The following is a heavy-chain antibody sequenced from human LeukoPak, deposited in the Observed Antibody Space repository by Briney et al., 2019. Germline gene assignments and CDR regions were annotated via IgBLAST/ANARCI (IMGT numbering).Heavy chain of an antibody. V-gene: IGHV1-2*02. CDR1: GSGFTGPF. CDR2: MDPNNGDT. D-gene: IGHD1-7*01. Sequence: ASVKVSCRASGSGFTGPFIHWVRHAPGQGLEWMGWMDPNNGDTNYGQKFQDRVTMTRDTSISAAYMELRSLRLDDTAIYYCARPNYNGRGPGDNWFDPWGQGTLVTVSS. CDR3: ARPNYNGRGPGDNWFDP. J-gene: IGHJ5*02.